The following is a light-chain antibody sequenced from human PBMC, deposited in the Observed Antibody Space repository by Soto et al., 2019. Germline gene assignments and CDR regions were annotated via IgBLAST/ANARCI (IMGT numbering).Light chain of an antibody. J-gene: IGKJ4*01. CDR3: QESYSMPLP. Sequence: DIEVTQYPSSLSASVGDRVNLTCVSSQYINIFLNWYQQKPSRAPMVVISAASNLESGVPSRFSDRGSGTEFTLTISNLQPGDSALYFCQESYSMPLPFGGVTKVAIK. V-gene: IGKV1-39*01. CDR1: QYINIF. CDR2: AAS.